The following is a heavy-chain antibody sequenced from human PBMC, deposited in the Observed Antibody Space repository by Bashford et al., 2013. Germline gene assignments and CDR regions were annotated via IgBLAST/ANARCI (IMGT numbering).Heavy chain of an antibody. V-gene: IGHV3-48*03. D-gene: IGHD4-17*01. CDR2: ISSSGSTI. J-gene: IGHJ4*02. CDR3: ARGYDYGDFDY. Sequence: VRQAPGKGLEWVSYISSSGSTIYYADSVKGRFTISRDNAKNSLYLQMNSLRAEDTAVYYCARGYDYGDFDYWGQGTLVTVSS.